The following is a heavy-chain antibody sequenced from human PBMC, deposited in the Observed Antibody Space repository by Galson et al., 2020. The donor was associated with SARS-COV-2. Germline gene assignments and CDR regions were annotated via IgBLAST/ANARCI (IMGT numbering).Heavy chain of an antibody. CDR3: AKGGVGIMFDC. CDR2: ISTTGVTT. CDR1: GFTFSNSA. V-gene: IGHV3-23*01. Sequence: GSLRLSCAASGFTFSNSAMSWVRQTPGKGLEWVAGISTTGVTTYYADSVKGRFTISRDNAKSTLYLQINSLRAEDTAVYYCAKGGVGIMFDCWGQGTLVTVSS. J-gene: IGHJ4*02. D-gene: IGHD3-3*01.